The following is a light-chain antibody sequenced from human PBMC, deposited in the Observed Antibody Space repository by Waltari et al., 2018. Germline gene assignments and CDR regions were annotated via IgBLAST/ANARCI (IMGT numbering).Light chain of an antibody. CDR1: SSDIGYYNA. Sequence: QAAPTQPPSVSGSPGQSVIISCTGTSSDIGYYNAVSWYQQHPGKAPKLMIYEVSKRPSGVSDRFSGSKSGNTASLTISGLQAEDEADYYCSSYAGSNTYDVFGSGTKLTVL. CDR2: EVS. J-gene: IGLJ6*01. CDR3: SSYAGSNTYDV. V-gene: IGLV2-11*01.